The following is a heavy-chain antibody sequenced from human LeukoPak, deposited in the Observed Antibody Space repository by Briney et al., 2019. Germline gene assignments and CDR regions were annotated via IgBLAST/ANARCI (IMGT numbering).Heavy chain of an antibody. J-gene: IGHJ5*02. CDR3: ARDILGYCSGGSCGRWFDP. Sequence: ASVKVSCKASGYTFTSYYMHWVRQAPGQGLEWMGWINAGNGNTKYSQKFQGRVTITRDTSASTAYMELSSLRSEDTAVYYCARDILGYCSGGSCGRWFDPWGQGTLVTVSS. V-gene: IGHV1-3*01. D-gene: IGHD2-15*01. CDR2: INAGNGNT. CDR1: GYTFTSYY.